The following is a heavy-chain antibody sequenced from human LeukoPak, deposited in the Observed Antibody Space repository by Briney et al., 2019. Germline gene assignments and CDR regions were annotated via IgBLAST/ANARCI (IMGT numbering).Heavy chain of an antibody. CDR1: GGSISRYY. CDR3: ARGKYSSGWYLDF. J-gene: IGHJ4*02. D-gene: IGHD6-19*01. Sequence: SETLSLTCIVSGGSISRYYWSWIRQPPGKGLEWIGYFDNSDSTNYNPSLKNRVTISEDTSKNQFALELRSVTAADTAIYYCARGKYSSGWYLDFWGQGTLVTVSS. V-gene: IGHV4-59*01. CDR2: FDNSDST.